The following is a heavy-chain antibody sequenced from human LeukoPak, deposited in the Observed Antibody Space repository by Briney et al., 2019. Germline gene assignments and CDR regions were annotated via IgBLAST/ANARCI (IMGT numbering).Heavy chain of an antibody. Sequence: PSETLSLTCTVSGGSISSFQWTWLRQPPGMGLEWIGYVQYDGSTNYNASLKSRVTISVDTSKNHFSLRLTSVTAADTAVYFCARAYSSSWYFNWFDPWGQGTLVTVSS. J-gene: IGHJ5*02. V-gene: IGHV4-59*08. D-gene: IGHD6-13*01. CDR2: VQYDGST. CDR1: GGSISSFQ. CDR3: ARAYSSSWYFNWFDP.